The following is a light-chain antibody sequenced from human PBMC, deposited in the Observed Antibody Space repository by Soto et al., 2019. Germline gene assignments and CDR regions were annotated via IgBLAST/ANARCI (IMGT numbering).Light chain of an antibody. Sequence: QSVLTQPPSASGTPGERGTIACSGSSFNIGVHYVYWYQQVPGTAPKLLIYSNDLRPSGIPDRFSGSKSGTSASLAISGLRSEDEAEYYCAAWDDSLNVVLFGGGTKVTVL. CDR1: SFNIGVHY. CDR2: SND. CDR3: AAWDDSLNVVL. V-gene: IGLV1-47*02. J-gene: IGLJ2*01.